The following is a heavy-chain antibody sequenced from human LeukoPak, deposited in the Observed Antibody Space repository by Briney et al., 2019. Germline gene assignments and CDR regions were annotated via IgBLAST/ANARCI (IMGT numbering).Heavy chain of an antibody. CDR1: GFTFSSYW. CDR2: IKQDGSEK. Sequence: GGSLRLSCAASGFTFSSYWMSWVRQAPGKGLEWVATIKQDGSEKYYVDSVKGRFTISRDNAKNSLYLQMNSLRAEDTAVYYCVSGEWLADFDYWGQGTLVPVSS. CDR3: VSGEWLADFDY. J-gene: IGHJ4*02. D-gene: IGHD6-19*01. V-gene: IGHV3-7*03.